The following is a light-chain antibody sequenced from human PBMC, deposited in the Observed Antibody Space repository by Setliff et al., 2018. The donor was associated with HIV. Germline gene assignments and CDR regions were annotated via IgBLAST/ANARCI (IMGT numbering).Light chain of an antibody. Sequence: QSALTQPASVSGFPGQSITLSCSGDRSNIGDYNFVSWYQQHPGKAPKLIIFGVTNRPSGVSNRFSGSKSGNTASLTISGLQGDDEADYYCSPYATGTILDVVFGGGTKVTVL. CDR3: SPYATGTILDVV. CDR2: GVT. CDR1: RSNIGDYNF. J-gene: IGLJ2*01. V-gene: IGLV2-14*01.